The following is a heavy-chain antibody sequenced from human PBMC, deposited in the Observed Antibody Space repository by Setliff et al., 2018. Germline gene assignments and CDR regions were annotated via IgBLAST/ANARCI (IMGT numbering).Heavy chain of an antibody. V-gene: IGHV4-59*08. D-gene: IGHD3-10*01. Sequence: SETLSLTCTVSDGSISNAYWSWIRQSPGKGLEWIGYIYDTGSTNSDPSLKSRVTMSVDTSKNQVSLKMTSVTAADTAVYYCARHGPTRTDSWFDSFDVWGQGTRVTVSS. CDR2: IYDTGST. CDR3: ARHGPTRTDSWFDSFDV. CDR1: DGSISNAY. J-gene: IGHJ3*01.